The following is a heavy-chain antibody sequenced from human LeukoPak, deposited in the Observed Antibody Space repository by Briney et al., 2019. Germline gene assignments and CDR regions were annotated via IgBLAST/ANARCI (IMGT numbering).Heavy chain of an antibody. CDR3: AREDDGDTTLVAGCLDF. D-gene: IGHD5-18*01. V-gene: IGHV1-2*02. Sequence: ASVKVSCKASGYTFTDYYMHWVRQAPGQGLEWVGWINPNSGGTNYAQKFQGRVTMTWDTSITTDYMELSRLRSDDSAVYYCAREDDGDTTLVAGCLDFWGQGTLVTVSS. CDR1: GYTFTDYY. J-gene: IGHJ4*02. CDR2: INPNSGGT.